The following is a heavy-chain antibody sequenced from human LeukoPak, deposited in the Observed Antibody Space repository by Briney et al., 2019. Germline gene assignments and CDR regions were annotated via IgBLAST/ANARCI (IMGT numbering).Heavy chain of an antibody. CDR1: GFTFSNAW. D-gene: IGHD3-10*01. Sequence: GGSLRLSCAASGFTFSNAWMSWVRQAPGKGLEWVGRIKSKTDGGTTDYAAPVKGRFTISRDDSKNTLYPQMNSLRAEDTAIYYCAKDRIDSGSYYYIDDWGQGTLVTVSS. J-gene: IGHJ4*02. CDR2: IKSKTDGGTT. V-gene: IGHV3-15*01. CDR3: AKDRIDSGSYYYIDD.